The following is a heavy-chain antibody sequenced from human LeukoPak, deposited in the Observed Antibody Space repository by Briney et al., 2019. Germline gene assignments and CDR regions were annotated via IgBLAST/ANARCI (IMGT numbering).Heavy chain of an antibody. D-gene: IGHD3-22*01. CDR2: IYTSGST. CDR3: ARGLYYDDSSGRGYFDY. J-gene: IGHJ4*02. Sequence: PSETLSLTCTVSGGSISSSSYYWGWIRQPPGKGLEWIGSIYTSGSTNYNPSLKSRVTISVDTSKNQFSLKLSSVTAADTAVYYCARGLYYDDSSGRGYFDYWGQGTLVTVSS. CDR1: GGSISSSSYY. V-gene: IGHV4-39*07.